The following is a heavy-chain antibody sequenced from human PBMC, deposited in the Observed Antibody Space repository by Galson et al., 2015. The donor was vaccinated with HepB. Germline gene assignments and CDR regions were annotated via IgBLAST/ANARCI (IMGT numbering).Heavy chain of an antibody. Sequence: SVKVSCKASGYTFTTYGISWVRQAPGQGLEWMAWISTYSENTNFAQKFQGRVTMTTDTSTSTAYMELRSLRSDDTAVYYCVKTGLTDGFDVWGQGTMVTVSS. J-gene: IGHJ3*01. V-gene: IGHV1-18*01. D-gene: IGHD3-10*01. CDR2: ISTYSENT. CDR3: VKTGLTDGFDV. CDR1: GYTFTTYG.